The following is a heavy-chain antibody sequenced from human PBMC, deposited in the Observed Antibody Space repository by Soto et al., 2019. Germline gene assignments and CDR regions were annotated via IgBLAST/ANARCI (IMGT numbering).Heavy chain of an antibody. J-gene: IGHJ6*02. CDR3: ARGEVDTAMILYYYGMDV. D-gene: IGHD5-18*01. Sequence: SVKVSCKASGGTFSSYAISWVRQAPGQGLEWMGGIIPIFGTANYAQKFQGRATITADESTSTAYMELSSLRSEDTAVYYCARGEVDTAMILYYYGMDVWGQGTTVTVSS. V-gene: IGHV1-69*13. CDR2: IIPIFGTA. CDR1: GGTFSSYA.